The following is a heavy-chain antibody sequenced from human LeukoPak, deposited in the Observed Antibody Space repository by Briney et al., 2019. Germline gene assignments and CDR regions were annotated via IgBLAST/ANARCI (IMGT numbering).Heavy chain of an antibody. CDR3: VLGYCSGGSCYRFDY. J-gene: IGHJ4*02. Sequence: VKVSCKASGGTFSSYAISWVRQAPGQGLEWMGGIIPIFGTANYAQKFQGRVTITADESTSTAYMELSSLRSEDTAVYYCVLGYCSGGSCYRFDYWGQGTLVTVSS. D-gene: IGHD2-15*01. V-gene: IGHV1-69*01. CDR2: IIPIFGTA. CDR1: GGTFSSYA.